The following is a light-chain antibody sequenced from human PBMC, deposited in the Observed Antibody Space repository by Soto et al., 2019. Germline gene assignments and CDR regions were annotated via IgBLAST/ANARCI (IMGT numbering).Light chain of an antibody. J-gene: IGLJ2*01. CDR1: SSDVGGYNY. Sequence: QSALTQPASVSGSPGQSITISCTGTSSDVGGYNYVSWYQQHPGKAPKLMIYDVSNRPSGVSKHLSGSKSGNTASLTISGLQVEYEADYYCSSYTSSSTLLVVFGGGTKVTVL. CDR2: DVS. CDR3: SSYTSSSTLLVV. V-gene: IGLV2-14*01.